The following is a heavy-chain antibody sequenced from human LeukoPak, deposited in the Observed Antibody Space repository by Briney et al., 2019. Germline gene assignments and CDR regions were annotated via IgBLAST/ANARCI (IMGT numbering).Heavy chain of an antibody. D-gene: IGHD2-21*01. CDR3: ARGSPGEDY. CDR1: GYTFTGYY. V-gene: IGHV1-2*02. J-gene: IGHJ4*02. CDR2: IYRNSGGT. Sequence: ASVKVSCKASGYTFTGYYMHSVRQAPGQGLEWMGWIYRNSGGTNYAQKFQGRVTMTRDTSISTAYMELRSLRSDDTAVYYCARGSPGEDYWGQGTLVTVSS.